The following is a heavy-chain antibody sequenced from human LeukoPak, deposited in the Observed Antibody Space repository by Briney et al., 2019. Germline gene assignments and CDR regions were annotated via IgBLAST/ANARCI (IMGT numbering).Heavy chain of an antibody. J-gene: IGHJ4*02. CDR2: ISYDGSNK. Sequence: PGRSLRLSCAASGFTFSSYAMHWVRQAPGKGLEWVAVISYDGSNKYYADSVKGRSTISRDNSKNTLYLQMNSLRAEDTAVYYCAKGGPGMDIDYWGQGTLVTVSS. CDR1: GFTFSSYA. V-gene: IGHV3-30-3*01. D-gene: IGHD1-1*01. CDR3: AKGGPGMDIDY.